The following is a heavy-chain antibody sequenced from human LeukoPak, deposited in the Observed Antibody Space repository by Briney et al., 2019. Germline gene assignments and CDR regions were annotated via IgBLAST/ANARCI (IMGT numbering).Heavy chain of an antibody. CDR2: IYYSGST. V-gene: IGHV4-59*01. J-gene: IGHJ4*02. CDR3: ARARYASSGGFDY. CDR1: GGSISSYY. D-gene: IGHD3-16*01. Sequence: SETLSLTCTVSGGSISSYYWSWIRQPPGKGLEWIGYIYYSGSTNYNPSLKSRVTISVDTSKNQFSLKLSSVAAADTAVYYCARARYASSGGFDYWGQGTLVTVSS.